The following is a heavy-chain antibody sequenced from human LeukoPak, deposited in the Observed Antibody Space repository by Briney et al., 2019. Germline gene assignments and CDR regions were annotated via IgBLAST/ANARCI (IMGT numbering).Heavy chain of an antibody. CDR1: GGSISSYY. V-gene: IGHV4-59*01. CDR2: IYYSGST. J-gene: IGHJ4*02. CDR3: AXXXXXXXTGYXXXRY. Sequence: CXVSGGSISSYYWSWIRQPPGKGLEWIGYIYYSGSTNYNPSLKSRVTISVDTSKNQFSLKLSSVTAADTAVYYCAXXXXXXXTGYXXXRYWGQXTXVTVSS. D-gene: IGHD3-9*01.